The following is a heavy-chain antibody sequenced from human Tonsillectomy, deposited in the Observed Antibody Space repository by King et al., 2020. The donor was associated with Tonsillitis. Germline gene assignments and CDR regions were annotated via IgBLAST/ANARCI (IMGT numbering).Heavy chain of an antibody. J-gene: IGHJ3*02. Sequence: QLVQSGAEVKKPGSSVKVSCKASGGTFSSYAISWVRQAPGQGLEWMGRIIPFLGIANYAQKFQGRVTITADKSTSTTYMDLSNLGSEDTAVYYCARTIAARQDAFDIWGPGTMVTVSS. CDR1: GGTFSSYA. CDR3: ARTIAARQDAFDI. CDR2: IIPFLGIA. V-gene: IGHV1-69*04. D-gene: IGHD6-6*01.